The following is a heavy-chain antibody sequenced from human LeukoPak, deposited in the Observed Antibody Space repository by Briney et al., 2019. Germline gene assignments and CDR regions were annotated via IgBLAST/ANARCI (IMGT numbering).Heavy chain of an antibody. V-gene: IGHV3-30*02. D-gene: IGHD2-15*01. CDR2: IRYDGGNK. CDR1: GFTFSSYG. CDR3: AKDFLGYCSGGSCYQMIDY. J-gene: IGHJ4*02. Sequence: GGSLRLSCAASGFTFSSYGMHWVRQAPGKGLEWVAFIRYDGGNKYYADSVKGRFTISRDNSKNTLYLQMNSLRAEDTAVYYCAKDFLGYCSGGSCYQMIDYWGQGTLVTVSS.